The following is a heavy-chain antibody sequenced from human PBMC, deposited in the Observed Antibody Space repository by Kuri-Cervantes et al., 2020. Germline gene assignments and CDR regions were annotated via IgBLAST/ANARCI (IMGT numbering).Heavy chain of an antibody. J-gene: IGHJ4*02. V-gene: IGHV3-23*01. CDR3: AKGSSGSYWTVDS. CDR2: ISGSGGST. D-gene: IGHD1-26*01. CDR1: GFTFSSYA. Sequence: GESLKISCAASGFTFSSYAMHWIRQAPGKGLEWVSAISGSGGSTYYADSVKGRFTISRDNSKGTFYLQMNNLRGEDTAVYYCAKGSSGSYWTVDSWGQGALVTVSS.